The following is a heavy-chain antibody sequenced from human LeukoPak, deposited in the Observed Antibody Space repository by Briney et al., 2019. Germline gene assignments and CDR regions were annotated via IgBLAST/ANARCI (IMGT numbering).Heavy chain of an antibody. V-gene: IGHV4-39*01. CDR3: ASLSYCSSTSCYHYYGMDV. J-gene: IGHJ6*02. D-gene: IGHD2-2*01. Sequence: KTSETLSLTCTVSGGSISSSSYYWGWIRQPPGKGLEWIGSIYYSGSTYYNPSLKSRVTISVDTSKIQFSLKLSSVTAADTAVYYCASLSYCSSTSCYHYYGMDVWGQGTTVTVSS. CDR2: IYYSGST. CDR1: GGSISSSSYY.